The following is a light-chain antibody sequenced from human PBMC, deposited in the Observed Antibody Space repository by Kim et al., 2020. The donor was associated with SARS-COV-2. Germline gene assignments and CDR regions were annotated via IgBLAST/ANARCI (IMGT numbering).Light chain of an antibody. Sequence: ASIGERVTITCRTSQAISKYLAWYQQKPGKAPKLLIYTASTLQSGVPYRFSGSGSGTDFTLTISSLQPEDVATYYCQNYNGAPWTFGQGTKVDIK. J-gene: IGKJ1*01. CDR3: QNYNGAPWT. CDR1: QAISKY. V-gene: IGKV1-27*01. CDR2: TAS.